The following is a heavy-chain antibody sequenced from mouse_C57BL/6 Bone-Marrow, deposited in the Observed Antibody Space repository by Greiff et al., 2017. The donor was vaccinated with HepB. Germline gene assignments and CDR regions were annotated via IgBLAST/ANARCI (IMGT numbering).Heavy chain of an antibody. J-gene: IGHJ4*01. V-gene: IGHV14-3*01. CDR3: ASGRFFYYAMDY. CDR1: GFNIKNTY. CDR2: IDPANGNT. Sequence: VQLQQSVAELVRPGASVKLSCTASGFNIKNTYMHSVKQRPEQGLEWIGRIDPANGNTKYAPKFQGKATITADTSSNTAYLQLSSLTSEDTAIYYCASGRFFYYAMDYWGQGTSVTVSS.